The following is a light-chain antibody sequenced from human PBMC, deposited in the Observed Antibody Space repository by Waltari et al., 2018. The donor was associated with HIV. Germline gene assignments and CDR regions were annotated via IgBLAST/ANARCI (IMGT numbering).Light chain of an antibody. CDR3: SSYAGSNNRWV. CDR2: EVS. J-gene: IGLJ3*02. Sequence: QSALTQPPSASGSPGQSVTISCTGTSSDVGGYNYVSWYQHHPGKAPKLMIYEVSKRPSGVPDRFSGSKSGSTASLTVSGLQAEDGADYYCSSYAGSNNRWVFGGGTKLTAL. CDR1: SSDVGGYNY. V-gene: IGLV2-8*01.